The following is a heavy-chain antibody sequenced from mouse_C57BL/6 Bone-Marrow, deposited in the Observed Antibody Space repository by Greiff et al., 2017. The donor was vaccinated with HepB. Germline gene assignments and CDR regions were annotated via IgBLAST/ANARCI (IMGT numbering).Heavy chain of an antibody. V-gene: IGHV5-12*01. Sequence: EVKLVESGGGLVQPGGSLKLSCAASGFTFSDYYMYWVRQTPEKRLEWVAYISNGGGSTYYPDTVKGRFTISRDNAKNTLYLQMSRLKSEDTAMYYCARQRWLLPMDYWGQGTSVTVSS. CDR3: ARQRWLLPMDY. CDR2: ISNGGGST. J-gene: IGHJ4*01. CDR1: GFTFSDYY. D-gene: IGHD2-3*01.